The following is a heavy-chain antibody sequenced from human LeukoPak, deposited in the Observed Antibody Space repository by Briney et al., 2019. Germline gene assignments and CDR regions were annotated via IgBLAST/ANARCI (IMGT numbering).Heavy chain of an antibody. CDR1: GFTFSSYG. J-gene: IGHJ4*02. D-gene: IGHD1-26*01. V-gene: IGHV3-23*01. CDR2: ISGSGDST. CDR3: AKDRDGSYLN. Sequence: PGGTLRLSCAASGFTFSSYGMNWVRQAPGKGLEWVSTISGSGDSTYYADSVKGRFTISRDHSKSTLYLLMSSLRPEDTAVYYCAKDRDGSYLNWGQGTLVTVSS.